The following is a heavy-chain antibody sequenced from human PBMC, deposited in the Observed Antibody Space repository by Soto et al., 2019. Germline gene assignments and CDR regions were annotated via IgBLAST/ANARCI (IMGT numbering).Heavy chain of an antibody. CDR3: ARDPWVSGWYYYYGMDV. Sequence: SVKVSCKASGGTFSSYAISWVRQAPGQGLGWMGGIIPIFGTANYAQKFQGRVTINADESTSTAYMELSSLRSEDTAVYYCARDPWVSGWYYYYGMDVWGQGTTVTVSS. J-gene: IGHJ6*02. CDR1: GGTFSSYA. CDR2: IIPIFGTA. V-gene: IGHV1-69*13. D-gene: IGHD6-19*01.